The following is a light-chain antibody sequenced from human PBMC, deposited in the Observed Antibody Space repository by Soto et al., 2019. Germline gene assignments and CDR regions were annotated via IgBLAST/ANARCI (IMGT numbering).Light chain of an antibody. CDR1: QSVLYSSNNKNY. J-gene: IGKJ4*01. V-gene: IGKV4-1*01. Sequence: DIVMTQSPDSLAVSLGERATINCKSSQSVLYSSNNKNYLVWYQQKPGQPPKLLIYWASTRESGVPDRFSGSGSGTDFTLTISSLQAEDVAVYYCQQDDRTPLTFGGGTKVEI. CDR2: WAS. CDR3: QQDDRTPLT.